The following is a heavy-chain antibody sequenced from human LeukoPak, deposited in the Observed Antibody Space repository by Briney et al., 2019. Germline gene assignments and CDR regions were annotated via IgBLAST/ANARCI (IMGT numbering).Heavy chain of an antibody. CDR2: INHSGST. V-gene: IGHV4-34*01. D-gene: IGHD3-10*01. J-gene: IGHJ6*03. CDR3: ARWDWGYYGSGSYYNAPYYYYYMDV. CDR1: GGSFSGYY. Sequence: SETLSLTCAVYGGSFSGYYWSWIRQPPGKGLEWIGEINHSGSTNYNPSLKSRVTISVDTSKNQFSLKLSSVTAADTAVYYCARWDWGYYGSGSYYNAPYYYYYMDVWGKGTTVTVSS.